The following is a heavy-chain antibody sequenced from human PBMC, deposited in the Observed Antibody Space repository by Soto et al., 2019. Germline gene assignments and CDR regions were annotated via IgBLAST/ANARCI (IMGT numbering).Heavy chain of an antibody. D-gene: IGHD3-10*01. Sequence: QVQLQESGPGLVKPSGTLSLTCAVSGGSISSSNWWSWVRQPPGKGLEWIGEIYHSGSTNYNPSLKRRVTISVDKSKNQFSLKLSSVTAADTAVYYCARAPWFGELSPYYDGMDVWGQGTTDTFSS. V-gene: IGHV4-4*02. CDR1: GGSISSSNW. CDR3: ARAPWFGELSPYYDGMDV. J-gene: IGHJ6*02. CDR2: IYHSGST.